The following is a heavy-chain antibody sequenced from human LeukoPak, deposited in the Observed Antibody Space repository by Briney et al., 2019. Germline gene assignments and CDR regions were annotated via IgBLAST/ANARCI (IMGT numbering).Heavy chain of an antibody. CDR1: GFTFSNYW. V-gene: IGHV3-7*01. Sequence: GGSLRLSCAASGFTFSNYWMTWVRQAPGKGLEWVANVKRDGGERYYVDSVKGRFTISRDNAKNSLYLQMNSLRAEDTAVYYCARDRRVYTDLFDYWGQGTLVTVSS. J-gene: IGHJ4*02. D-gene: IGHD5/OR15-5a*01. CDR2: VKRDGGER. CDR3: ARDRRVYTDLFDY.